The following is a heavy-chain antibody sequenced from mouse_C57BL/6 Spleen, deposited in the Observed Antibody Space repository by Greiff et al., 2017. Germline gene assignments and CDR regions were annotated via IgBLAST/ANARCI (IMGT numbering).Heavy chain of an antibody. J-gene: IGHJ1*03. V-gene: IGHV1-26*01. CDR1: GYTFTDYY. D-gene: IGHD1-1*01. CDR3: ARLWVVATPYWYFDV. CDR2: INPNNGGT. Sequence: EVQLQQSGPELVKPGASVKISCKASGYTFTDYYMNWVKQSHGKSLEWIGDINPNNGGTSYNQKFKGKATLTVDKSSSTAYMELRSLTSEDSAVYYCARLWVVATPYWYFDVWGTGTTVTVSS.